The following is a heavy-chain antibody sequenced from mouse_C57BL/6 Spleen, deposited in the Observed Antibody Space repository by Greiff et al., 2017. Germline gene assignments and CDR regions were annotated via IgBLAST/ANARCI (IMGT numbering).Heavy chain of an antibody. CDR1: GYTFTDHT. CDR3: ARDYYWSSHWYFDV. D-gene: IGHD1-1*01. V-gene: IGHV1-78*01. CDR2: IYPRDGST. Sequence: VKLQQSDAELVKPGASVKISCTVSGYTFTDHTIHWLKQRPEQGLEWIGYIYPRDGSTKYNEKFKGKATLTADKSSSTAYMQLNSLTSEDSAVYFCARDYYWSSHWYFDVWGRGTTVSVSS. J-gene: IGHJ1*03.